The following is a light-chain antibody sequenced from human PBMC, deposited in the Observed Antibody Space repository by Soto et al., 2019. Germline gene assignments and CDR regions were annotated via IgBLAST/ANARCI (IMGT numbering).Light chain of an antibody. CDR2: DSS. Sequence: EIVMTQSPATLSLSPGERATLSCRASQSVGRDLAWYQQNLGQAPRLLIYDSSTRATAIPARFSGSGSGTEFTLTISSLQSEDFAVYYCQQSNDWPWTFGQGTKVEIK. J-gene: IGKJ1*01. CDR3: QQSNDWPWT. CDR1: QSVGRD. V-gene: IGKV3-15*01.